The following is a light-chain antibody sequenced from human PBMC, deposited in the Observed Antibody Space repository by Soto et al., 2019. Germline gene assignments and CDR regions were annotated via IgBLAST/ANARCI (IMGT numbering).Light chain of an antibody. CDR1: RTISTS. CDR2: DAS. Sequence: IQLTQCPSYLTASPCDRVSIPCRASRTISTSVAWYQLKPGKAPKLLIYDASALERGVPSRFSATVSGTEFTLTITSLQPDDSATYYCQQFISSSEAFGQGTQVEIK. V-gene: IGKV1-13*02. CDR3: QQFISSSEA. J-gene: IGKJ1*01.